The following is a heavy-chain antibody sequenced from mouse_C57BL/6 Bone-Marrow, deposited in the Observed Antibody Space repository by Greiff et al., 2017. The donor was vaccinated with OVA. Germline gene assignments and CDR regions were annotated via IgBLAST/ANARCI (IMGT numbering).Heavy chain of an antibody. CDR3: ARGGNHGAY. Sequence: QVQLQQPGAELARPGASVKMSCKASGYTFTSYTMHWVKQRPGQGLEWIGYINPSSGYTKYNQKFKDKATLTADKSSSTAYMQRSSLTSEDSAVYYCARGGNHGAYWGQGTLVTVSA. V-gene: IGHV1-4*01. J-gene: IGHJ3*01. CDR2: INPSSGYT. CDR1: GYTFTSYT.